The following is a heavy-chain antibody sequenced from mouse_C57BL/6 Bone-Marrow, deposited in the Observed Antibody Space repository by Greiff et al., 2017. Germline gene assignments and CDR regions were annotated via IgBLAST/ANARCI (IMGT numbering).Heavy chain of an antibody. CDR3: ARNEGAGSSYGY. J-gene: IGHJ3*02. D-gene: IGHD1-1*01. CDR1: GYTFTEYT. V-gene: IGHV1-62-2*01. CDR2: FYPGSGSI. Sequence: QVHVKQSGAELVKPGASVKLSCKASGYTFTEYTIHWVKQRPGQGLEWIGWFYPGSGSIKYNEKFKDKATLTADTSSSTAYMELSRLTSEDSAVYFCARNEGAGSSYGYWGQGTLVTVSA.